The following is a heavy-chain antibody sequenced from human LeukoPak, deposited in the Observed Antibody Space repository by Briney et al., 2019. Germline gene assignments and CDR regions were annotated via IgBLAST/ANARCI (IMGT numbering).Heavy chain of an antibody. CDR3: AVMFDAFDI. CDR2: IYYSGST. D-gene: IGHD2-21*01. CDR1: GGSISSYY. J-gene: IGHJ3*02. Sequence: PSETLSLTCTVSGGSISSYYWSWIRQPPGKGLEWIGYIYYSGSTNYNPSLKSRVTISVDTFKNQFSLKLSSVTAADTAVYYYAVMFDAFDIWGQGTMVTVSS. V-gene: IGHV4-59*01.